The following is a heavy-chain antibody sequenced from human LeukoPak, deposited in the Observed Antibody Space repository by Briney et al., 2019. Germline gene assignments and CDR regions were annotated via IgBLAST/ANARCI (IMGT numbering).Heavy chain of an antibody. J-gene: IGHJ4*02. D-gene: IGHD5-18*01. CDR1: GYTFTGYY. CDR2: INPNSGGT. V-gene: IGHV1-2*02. Sequence: GASVKVSCKASGYTFTGYYMHWVRQAPGQGLEWMGWINPNSGGTNYAQKFQGRVTMTRDTSISTAYMELSRLRSDDTAVYYCARGWGEAYSYGRYYFDYWGQGTLVTVSS. CDR3: ARGWGEAYSYGRYYFDY.